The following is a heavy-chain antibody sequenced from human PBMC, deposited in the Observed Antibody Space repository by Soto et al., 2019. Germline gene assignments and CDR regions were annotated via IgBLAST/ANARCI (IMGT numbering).Heavy chain of an antibody. J-gene: IGHJ6*02. CDR3: AKKPPRSIQGWAFGMDV. V-gene: IGHV3-53*02. D-gene: IGHD1-26*01. CDR1: GFSVTTNY. CDR2: TFTGGST. Sequence: EVQLVETGGGLIQPGGSLRLSCLASGFSVTTNYIIWVRQPPGKGLEWVSTTFTGGSTHYADSVKGRFSISRDNSKNTVYLQMNNLRVEDKAVYYCAKKPPRSIQGWAFGMDVWGQGTTVSVSS.